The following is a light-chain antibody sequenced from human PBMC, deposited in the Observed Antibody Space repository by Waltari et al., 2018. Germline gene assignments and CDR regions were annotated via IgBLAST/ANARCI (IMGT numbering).Light chain of an antibody. CDR3: AAWDDSLNGDVV. Sequence: QSVLTQPPSASGTPGQRVTISCSGSSSNIGRNTVNWYQQLPGMSPKLLIHKNNQRPSGVPDRFSGSKSGTSASLAISGLQSEDEADYYCAAWDDSLNGDVVFGGGTKLTVL. CDR1: SSNIGRNT. CDR2: KNN. V-gene: IGLV1-44*01. J-gene: IGLJ2*01.